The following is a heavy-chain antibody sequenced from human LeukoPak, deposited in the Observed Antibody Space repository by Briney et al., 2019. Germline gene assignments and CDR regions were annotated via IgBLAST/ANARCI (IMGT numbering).Heavy chain of an antibody. CDR1: GFTFIDYA. CDR3: AKDLYCGSGVCYRMDV. CDR2: IDASGGST. J-gene: IGHJ6*04. V-gene: IGHV3-23*01. Sequence: GRSLRLSCAASGFTFIDYAMSWVRQAPGEGLEWVSAIDASGGSTYYADSVKGRFTISRDTSKNTLYLQMNSLRADDTALYYCAKDLYCGSGVCYRMDVWGKGTTVTVSS. D-gene: IGHD2-8*02.